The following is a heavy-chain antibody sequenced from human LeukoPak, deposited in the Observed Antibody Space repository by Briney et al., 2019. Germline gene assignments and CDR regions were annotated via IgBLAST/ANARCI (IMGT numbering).Heavy chain of an antibody. CDR2: VYHTGTT. D-gene: IGHD1-26*01. CDR3: ARHSVGVSTFDP. V-gene: IGHV4-39*01. Sequence: SETLSLTCTVSGGSISSTSYYWGWIRQPPGKWLEWIGSVYHTGTTYYNPSLKSRVTISADTSKNHFSLKLSSVTAADTAVYYCARHSVGVSTFDPWGQGTLVTVSS. CDR1: GGSISSTSYY. J-gene: IGHJ5*02.